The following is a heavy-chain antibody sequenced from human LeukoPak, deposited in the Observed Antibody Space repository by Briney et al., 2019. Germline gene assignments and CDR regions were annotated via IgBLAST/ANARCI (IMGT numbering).Heavy chain of an antibody. D-gene: IGHD1-14*01. J-gene: IGHJ4*02. CDR3: GGNGAYNLDY. CDR1: GGSISSGYW. Sequence: SETLSLTCAVSGGSISSGYWWSWVRQPPGKGLEWIGEIFHSGSTNYNPSLKSRVTISVDKSKNQFSLKLSSVTAADTAVYYCGGNGAYNLDYWGQGTLVTVSS. V-gene: IGHV4-4*02. CDR2: IFHSGST.